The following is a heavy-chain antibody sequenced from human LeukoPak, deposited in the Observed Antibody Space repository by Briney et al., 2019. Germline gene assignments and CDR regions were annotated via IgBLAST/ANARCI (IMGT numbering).Heavy chain of an antibody. Sequence: SVKVSCKASGGTFSSYAIGWVRQAPGQGLEWMGGIIPIFGTANYAQKFQGRVTITADESTSTAYMELSSLRSEDTAVYYCARWRATTRYYYYYYMDVWGKGTTVTVSS. D-gene: IGHD1-26*01. J-gene: IGHJ6*03. CDR2: IIPIFGTA. CDR1: GGTFSSYA. CDR3: ARWRATTRYYYYYYMDV. V-gene: IGHV1-69*13.